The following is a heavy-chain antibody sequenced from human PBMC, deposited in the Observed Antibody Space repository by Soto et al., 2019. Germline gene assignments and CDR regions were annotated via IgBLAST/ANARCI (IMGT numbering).Heavy chain of an antibody. J-gene: IGHJ6*02. V-gene: IGHV1-69*01. Sequence: QVQLVQSGAEVKKPGSSVKVSCKASGGTLSSDAVSWVRQAPGQGLEWMGGIIPFSGTSNYSQKFQGRLTITADESTTTAYMELGNLRSEDTAVYYCVTPSPRGYYYYYGMDFWGQGTPVTVSS. CDR1: GGTLSSDA. CDR3: VTPSPRGYYYYYGMDF. CDR2: IIPFSGTS.